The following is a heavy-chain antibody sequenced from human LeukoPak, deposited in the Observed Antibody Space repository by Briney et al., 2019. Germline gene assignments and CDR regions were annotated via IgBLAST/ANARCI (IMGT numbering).Heavy chain of an antibody. CDR1: GGSISSYY. V-gene: IGHV4-59*12. CDR2: IYYSGST. CDR3: ARGPITMVRGVIIPWGMDV. J-gene: IGHJ6*02. D-gene: IGHD3-10*01. Sequence: PSETLSLTCTVSGGSISSYYWSWIRQPPGKGLEWIGYIYYSGSTNYNPSLKSRVTISVDTSKNQFSLKLSSVTAADTAVYYCARGPITMVRGVIIPWGMDVWGQGTTVTVSS.